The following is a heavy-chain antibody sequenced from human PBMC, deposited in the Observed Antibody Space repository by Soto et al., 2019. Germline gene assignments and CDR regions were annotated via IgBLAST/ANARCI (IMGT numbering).Heavy chain of an antibody. J-gene: IGHJ4*02. CDR2: VYHTGST. V-gene: IGHV4-59*01. CDR3: ARRLFGSGWTLDS. CDR1: GASITTYY. D-gene: IGHD6-19*01. Sequence: KASETLSLTCDVSGASITTYYWSWIRQAPGKGLEWIGNVYHTGSTDYNSSLKSRVTISVDTSKNQFPLNMNSVTAADTAVYYCARRLFGSGWTLDSWGQGALVTVSS.